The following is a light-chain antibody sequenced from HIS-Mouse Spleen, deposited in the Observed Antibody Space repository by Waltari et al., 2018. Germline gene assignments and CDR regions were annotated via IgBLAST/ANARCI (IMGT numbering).Light chain of an antibody. CDR3: SLYTSSSTLV. J-gene: IGLJ2*01. Sequence: QSALTQPPSVSGSTGQSVTISCTGTSSDVGSYNRVSWYQQPTGTAPKLMIYEVSSRPSGVPDRFSGSKSGNTASLTISGLQAEDEADYYCSLYTSSSTLVFGGGTKLTVL. V-gene: IGLV2-18*01. CDR1: SSDVGSYNR. CDR2: EVS.